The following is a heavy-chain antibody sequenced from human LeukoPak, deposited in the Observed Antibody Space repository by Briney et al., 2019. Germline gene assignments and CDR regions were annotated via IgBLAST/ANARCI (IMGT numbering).Heavy chain of an antibody. V-gene: IGHV3-23*01. CDR3: AKWPATTVTGENRDY. CDR1: GFTFSSYA. J-gene: IGHJ4*02. Sequence: GGSLRLSCAASGFTFSSYAMSRVRQAPGKGLEWVSAISGSGGSTYYADSVKGRFTISRDNSKNTLYLQMNSLRAEDTAVYYCAKWPATTVTGENRDYWGQGTLVTVSS. D-gene: IGHD4-17*01. CDR2: ISGSGGST.